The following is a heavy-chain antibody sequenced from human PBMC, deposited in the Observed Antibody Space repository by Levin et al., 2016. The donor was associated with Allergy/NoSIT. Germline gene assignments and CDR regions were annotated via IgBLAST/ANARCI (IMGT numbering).Heavy chain of an antibody. J-gene: IGHJ5*02. D-gene: IGHD3-22*01. CDR2: IIPILGIA. V-gene: IGHV1-69*10. Sequence: SVKVSCKASGGTFSSYAISWVRQAPGQGLEWMGGIIPILGIANYAQKFQGRVTITADESTSTAYMELSSLRSEDTAVYYCARVSYYYDSSGYPEENWFDPWGQGTLVTVSS. CDR1: GGTFSSYA. CDR3: ARVSYYYDSSGYPEENWFDP.